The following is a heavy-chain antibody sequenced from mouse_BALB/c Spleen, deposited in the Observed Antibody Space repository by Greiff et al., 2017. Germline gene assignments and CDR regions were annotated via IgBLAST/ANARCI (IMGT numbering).Heavy chain of an antibody. D-gene: IGHD2-1*01. J-gene: IGHJ2*01. Sequence: EVKLMESGGGLVQPGGSRKLSCAASGFTFSDYGMAWVRQAPGKGPEWVAFISNLAYSIYYADTVTGRFTISRENAKNTLYLEMSSLRSEDTAMYYCARAYGNYFDYWGQGTTLTVSS. CDR1: GFTFSDYG. CDR2: ISNLAYSI. V-gene: IGHV5-15*02. CDR3: ARAYGNYFDY.